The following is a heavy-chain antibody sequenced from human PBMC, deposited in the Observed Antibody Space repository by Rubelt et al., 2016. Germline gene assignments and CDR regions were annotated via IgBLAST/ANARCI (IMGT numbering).Heavy chain of an antibody. V-gene: IGHV4-34*01. J-gene: IGHJ5*01. CDR3: ARGLIGGYESHYNWFDS. Sequence: QVQLQQWGAGLLKPSETLSLTCVVYGGSLSGYYWTWIRQPPGRELEWIGAMNHRGTTNYNPSLKNRVTILVDTSKNQFSLKLSAVTAADTAVYYCARGLIGGYESHYNWFDSWGLGTLVTVSS. CDR1: GGSLSGYY. CDR2: MNHRGTT. D-gene: IGHD5-12*01.